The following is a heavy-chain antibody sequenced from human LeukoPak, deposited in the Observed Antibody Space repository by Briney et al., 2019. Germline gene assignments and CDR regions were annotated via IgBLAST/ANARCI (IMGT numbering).Heavy chain of an antibody. V-gene: IGHV4-34*01. Sequence: SETLSLTCAVYGGSFSGYYWSWIRQPPGKGLEWIGEINHSGSTDYNPSLKSRVTISVDTSKNQFSLKLSSVTAADTAVYYCARAAYDYGDYGHAFDIWGQGVRVTVSS. CDR3: ARAAYDYGDYGHAFDI. CDR1: GGSFSGYY. J-gene: IGHJ4*02. CDR2: INHSGST. D-gene: IGHD4-17*01.